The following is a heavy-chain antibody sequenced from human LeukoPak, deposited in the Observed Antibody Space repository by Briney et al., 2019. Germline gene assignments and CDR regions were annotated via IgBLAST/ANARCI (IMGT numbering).Heavy chain of an antibody. CDR2: INPNSGDT. CDR3: AREVGDYDD. Sequence: ASVKVSCKASGYTFTDYYMHWVRQAPGQGLEWMAWINPNSGDTNYAQNFQGRVTMTRDTSIRTVYMELSRLTSDDTAVYYCAREVGDYDDWGQGTLVTVSS. D-gene: IGHD4-17*01. V-gene: IGHV1-2*02. J-gene: IGHJ4*02. CDR1: GYTFTDYY.